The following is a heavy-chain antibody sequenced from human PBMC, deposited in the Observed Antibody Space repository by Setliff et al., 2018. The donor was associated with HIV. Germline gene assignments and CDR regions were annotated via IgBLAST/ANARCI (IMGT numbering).Heavy chain of an antibody. Sequence: PGGSLRLSCAASGFTFSDYYMSWIRQAPGKGLEWVSVIYTGGTTYYADSVKGRFTISRDNARNSLYLQMNSLRAEDSALYYCVRDTYCTGGSCYEGFWGQGTRVTVSS. D-gene: IGHD2-15*01. CDR2: IYTGGTT. CDR1: GFTFSDYY. J-gene: IGHJ4*02. V-gene: IGHV3-66*01. CDR3: VRDTYCTGGSCYEGF.